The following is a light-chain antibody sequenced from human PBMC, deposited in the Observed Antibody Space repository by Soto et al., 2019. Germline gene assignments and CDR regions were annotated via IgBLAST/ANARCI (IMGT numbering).Light chain of an antibody. V-gene: IGKV3-20*01. CDR2: GAS. J-gene: IGKJ4*01. CDR3: QQFSSYPLT. Sequence: EIVMTQSPGTLSLSPGETATLSCRASQSVSSNYVAWFHQKPGQAPRLLIYGASSRATGVPDRFSASGSGTDFTLTISRLEPEDFAVYYCQQFSSYPLTFGGGTKWIS. CDR1: QSVSSNY.